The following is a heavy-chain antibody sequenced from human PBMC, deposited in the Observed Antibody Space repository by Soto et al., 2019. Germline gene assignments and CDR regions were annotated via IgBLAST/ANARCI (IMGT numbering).Heavy chain of an antibody. Sequence: QVQLQESGPGLVKPSETLSLTCTVSGGSISRYYWSWIRQPPGKGLEWIGYMYNTGSTGYNPPFTSRVTRSVETSKNQFSLKLNSVTAADTAVYYCARVLWGYCGTDCYPLDVWGQGTTVTVSS. CDR2: MYNTGST. V-gene: IGHV4-59*01. J-gene: IGHJ6*02. CDR3: ARVLWGYCGTDCYPLDV. D-gene: IGHD2-21*02. CDR1: GGSISRYY.